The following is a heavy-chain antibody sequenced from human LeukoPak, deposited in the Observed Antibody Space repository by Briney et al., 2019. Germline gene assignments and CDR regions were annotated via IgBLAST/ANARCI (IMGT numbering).Heavy chain of an antibody. V-gene: IGHV1-69*13. Sequence: VASVKVSCEASGGTFSSYATSWVRQAPGQGLEWMGGIIPIFGTANYAQKFQGRVTITADESTSTAYMELSSLRSEDTAVYYCAKGGYSNGRYYYYYMDVWGEGTTVTVSS. CDR2: IIPIFGTA. D-gene: IGHD5-18*01. CDR1: GGTFSSYA. J-gene: IGHJ6*03. CDR3: AKGGYSNGRYYYYYMDV.